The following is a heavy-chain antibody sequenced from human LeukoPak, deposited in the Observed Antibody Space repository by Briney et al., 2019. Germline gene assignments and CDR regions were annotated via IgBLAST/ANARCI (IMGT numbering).Heavy chain of an antibody. V-gene: IGHV3-23*01. J-gene: IGHJ4*02. CDR3: AKDLGFGELGLDY. D-gene: IGHD3-10*01. CDR1: GFTFGSYA. CDR2: ISGSGGST. Sequence: QTGGSLRLSCAASGFTFGSYAMSWVRQAPGKGLEWVSAISGSGGSTYYADSVKGRFTISRDNSKNTLYLQMNSLRAEDTAVYYCAKDLGFGELGLDYWGQGTLVTVSS.